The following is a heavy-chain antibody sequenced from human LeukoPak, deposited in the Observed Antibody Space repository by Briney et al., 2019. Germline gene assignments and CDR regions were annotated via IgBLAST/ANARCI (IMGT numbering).Heavy chain of an antibody. V-gene: IGHV3-48*01. CDR1: GFTFSSYS. Sequence: PGGSLRLSCAASGFTFSSYSMNWVRQAPGKGLEWVSYISSSSSTIYYADSVKGRFTISRDNAKNSLYLQMNSLRAEDTAVYYCASGYSSSWSHRGDYWGQGTLVTVSS. CDR3: ASGYSSSWSHRGDY. J-gene: IGHJ4*02. CDR2: ISSSSSTI. D-gene: IGHD6-13*01.